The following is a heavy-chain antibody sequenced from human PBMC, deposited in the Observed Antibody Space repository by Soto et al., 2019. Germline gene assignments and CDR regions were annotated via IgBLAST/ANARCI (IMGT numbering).Heavy chain of an antibody. CDR3: AREYCSGGSCYSSY. V-gene: IGHV3-21*01. CDR2: ISSSSSYI. D-gene: IGHD2-15*01. J-gene: IGHJ4*02. Sequence: EVQLVESGGGLVKPGGSLRLSCAASGFTFSSYSMNWVRQAPGKGLEWVSSISSSSSYIYYADSVKGRFTISRDNAKNSLYLQMNSLRAEDTAVYYCAREYCSGGSCYSSYLGQGTLVTVSS. CDR1: GFTFSSYS.